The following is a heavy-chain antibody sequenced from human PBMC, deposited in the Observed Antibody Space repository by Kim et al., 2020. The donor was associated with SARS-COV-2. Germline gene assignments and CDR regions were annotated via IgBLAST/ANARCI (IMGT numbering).Heavy chain of an antibody. CDR2: SGGA. J-gene: IGHJ4*02. V-gene: IGHV4-34*01. D-gene: IGHD3-3*01. CDR3: ARGQLRLDN. Sequence: SGGAAYNPSRKGRVTISADTSKNHLSLRLTSVTAADTAVYYCARGQLRLDNWGQGSLVTVSS.